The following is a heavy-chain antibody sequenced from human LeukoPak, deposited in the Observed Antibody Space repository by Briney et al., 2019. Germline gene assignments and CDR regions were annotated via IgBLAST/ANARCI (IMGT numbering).Heavy chain of an antibody. CDR3: ARRYCTGGICYSDRGAFDI. D-gene: IGHD2-15*01. Sequence: SETLSLTCTDSGDSISSSSYYSDWIRQPPGKGLEWIGSVYYTGSTDYNSSLKSRVTISVDTSKNQFSLRLSSVTAADTAVYYCARRYCTGGICYSDRGAFDIWGQGTMVIVSS. J-gene: IGHJ3*02. CDR2: VYYTGST. V-gene: IGHV4-39*07. CDR1: GDSISSSSYY.